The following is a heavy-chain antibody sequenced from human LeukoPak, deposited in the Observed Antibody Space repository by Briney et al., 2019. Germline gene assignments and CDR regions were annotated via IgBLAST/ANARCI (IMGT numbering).Heavy chain of an antibody. J-gene: IGHJ6*03. V-gene: IGHV1-46*01. CDR2: INPSGGST. D-gene: IGHD6-19*01. CDR1: GYTFTSYY. CDR3: ARDSAVAGKTQYYYYYMDV. Sequence: AAVKVSCKASGYTFTSYYMHWVRQAPGQGLEWMGIINPSGGSTSYAHKFQGRVTMTRDMSTSTVYMELSSLRSEDTAVYYCARDSAVAGKTQYYYYYMDVWGKGTTVTVSS.